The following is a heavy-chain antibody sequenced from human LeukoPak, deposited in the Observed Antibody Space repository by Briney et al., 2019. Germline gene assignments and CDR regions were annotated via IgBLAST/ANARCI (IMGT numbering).Heavy chain of an antibody. V-gene: IGHV1-18*01. CDR1: DYTFTNYG. CDR2: INPFNGNT. Sequence: ASVKVSCKTSDYTFTNYGISWVRQAPGQGLEWMGWINPFNGNTNYAQTFQGRVTMTTDTSTSTAYMELRSLRSDDTAVYYCARDLYYDFWSGYNYWGQGTLVTVSS. J-gene: IGHJ4*02. CDR3: ARDLYYDFWSGYNY. D-gene: IGHD3-3*01.